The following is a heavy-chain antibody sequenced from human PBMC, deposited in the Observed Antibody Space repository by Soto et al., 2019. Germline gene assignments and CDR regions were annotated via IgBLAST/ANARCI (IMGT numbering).Heavy chain of an antibody. V-gene: IGHV3-30*18. D-gene: IGHD6-19*01. Sequence: VQLGESGGGVVQPGRFLRLSCAASGFTFSDYAMHWVRQAPGKGLEWVAVVSHDGRNTHYADPVKGRFTISRDSSKNTVSVEMTSLRAEDTPVYYFAKGGRQWLVTSDFNYWGQGALVTVSS. CDR1: GFTFSDYA. CDR3: AKGGRQWLVTSDFNY. CDR2: VSHDGRNT. J-gene: IGHJ4*02.